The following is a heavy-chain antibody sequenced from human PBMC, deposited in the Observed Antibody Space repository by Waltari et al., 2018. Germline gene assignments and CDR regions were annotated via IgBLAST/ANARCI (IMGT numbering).Heavy chain of an antibody. CDR1: GFTFSSYS. CDR2: ISSSSSYI. V-gene: IGHV3-21*01. J-gene: IGHJ5*02. D-gene: IGHD6-19*01. Sequence: EVQLVESGGGLVKPGGSLRLSCAASGFTFSSYSMNWVRQAPGKGLEWVSSISSSSSYIYYADSVKGRFTISRDNAKNSLYLQMNSLRAEDTAVYYCARGRSVAGYPGWFDPWGQGTLVTVSS. CDR3: ARGRSVAGYPGWFDP.